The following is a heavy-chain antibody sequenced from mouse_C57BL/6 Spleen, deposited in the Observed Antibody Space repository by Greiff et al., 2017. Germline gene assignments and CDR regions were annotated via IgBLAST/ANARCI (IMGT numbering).Heavy chain of an antibody. J-gene: IGHJ1*03. V-gene: IGHV14-3*01. D-gene: IGHD2-5*01. Sequence: VHVKQSVAELVRPGASVKLSCTASGFNIKNTYMHWVKQRPEQGLEWIGRIDPANGNTTYAPQFQGKATITADTSSNTAYLPLSSLTSEDTAIYFCAPLDSKADSDWYFDVWGRGTSVTVSS. CDR3: APLDSKADSDWYFDV. CDR1: GFNIKNTY. CDR2: IDPANGNT.